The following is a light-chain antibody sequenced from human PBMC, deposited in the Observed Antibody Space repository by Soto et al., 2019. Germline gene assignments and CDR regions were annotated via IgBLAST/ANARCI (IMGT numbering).Light chain of an antibody. J-gene: IGLJ1*01. Sequence: QSVLTQPASVSESPGQSITISCTGTSSDVGSYNLVSWYQQHPGKAPKLMIYEVSKRPSGVSNRFSGSKSGNTASLTISGLQAEDEADYYCCSYAGSSTYVFGTGTKVNVL. CDR1: SSDVGSYNL. V-gene: IGLV2-23*02. CDR2: EVS. CDR3: CSYAGSSTYV.